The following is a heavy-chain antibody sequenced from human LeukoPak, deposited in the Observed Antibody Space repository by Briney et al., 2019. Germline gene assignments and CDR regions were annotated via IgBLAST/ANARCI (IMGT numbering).Heavy chain of an antibody. CDR2: IIPIFGTA. Sequence: SVKVSCKASGGTFSSYAISWVRQAPGQGLEWMGGIIPIFGTANYAQKFQGRVTITTDESTSTAYMELSSLRSEDTAVYYCALGAYDSSGYLVYWGQGTLVTVSP. CDR3: ALGAYDSSGYLVY. D-gene: IGHD3-22*01. J-gene: IGHJ4*02. V-gene: IGHV1-69*05. CDR1: GGTFSSYA.